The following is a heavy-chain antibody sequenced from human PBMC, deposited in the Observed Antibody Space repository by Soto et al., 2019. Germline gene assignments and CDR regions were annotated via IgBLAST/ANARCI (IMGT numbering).Heavy chain of an antibody. CDR2: IYYSGST. CDR3: ARHKGLYCSSTSCYARSYWFDP. Sequence: SETLSLTCTVSGGSISSSSYYWGWIRQPPGKGLEWIGSIYYSGSTYYNPSLKSRVTISVDTSKNQFSLKLSSVTAADTAVYYCARHKGLYCSSTSCYARSYWFDPRGQGTLVTVSS. CDR1: GGSISSSSYY. V-gene: IGHV4-39*01. D-gene: IGHD2-2*01. J-gene: IGHJ5*02.